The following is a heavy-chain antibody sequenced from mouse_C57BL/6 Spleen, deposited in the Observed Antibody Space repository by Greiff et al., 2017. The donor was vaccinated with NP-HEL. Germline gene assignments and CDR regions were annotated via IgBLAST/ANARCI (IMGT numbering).Heavy chain of an antibody. CDR2: IYPGDGDT. Sequence: VQLQQSGPELVKPGASVQISCKASGYAFSSSWMNWVKQRPGKGLEWIGRIYPGDGDTNYNGKLKGKATLTADKSSSTAYMTFSSLTSEDSAVYFCARWLLPYAMDYWGQGTSVTVSS. CDR1: GYAFSSSW. J-gene: IGHJ4*01. D-gene: IGHD2-3*01. V-gene: IGHV1-82*01. CDR3: ARWLLPYAMDY.